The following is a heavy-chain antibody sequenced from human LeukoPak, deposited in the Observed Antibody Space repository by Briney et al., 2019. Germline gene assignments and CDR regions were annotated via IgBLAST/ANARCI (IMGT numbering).Heavy chain of an antibody. CDR1: GFTFSSYA. CDR2: ISGSGGST. Sequence: GGSLRLSCAASGFTFSSYAMSWVRQAPGKGLEWVSAISGSGGSTYYADSVEGRFTISRDNSKNTLYLQMNSLRAEDTAVYYCAKDHRVVVPAARSWFDPWGQGTLVTVSS. J-gene: IGHJ5*02. D-gene: IGHD2-2*01. V-gene: IGHV3-23*01. CDR3: AKDHRVVVPAARSWFDP.